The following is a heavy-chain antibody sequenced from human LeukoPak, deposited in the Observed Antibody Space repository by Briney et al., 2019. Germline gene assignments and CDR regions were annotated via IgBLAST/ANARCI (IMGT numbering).Heavy chain of an antibody. V-gene: IGHV3-23*01. J-gene: IGHJ3*02. CDR3: AKDSSSWYLRLGAFDI. CDR2: ISGSGGST. Sequence: PGGSLRLSCAASGFTFSSYAMSWVRQAPGKGLEWVSAISGSGGSTYYADSVKGRFTISRDNSKNTLYLQMNSLRAEDTAVYYCAKDSSSWYLRLGAFDIWGQGTMVTVSS. CDR1: GFTFSSYA. D-gene: IGHD6-13*01.